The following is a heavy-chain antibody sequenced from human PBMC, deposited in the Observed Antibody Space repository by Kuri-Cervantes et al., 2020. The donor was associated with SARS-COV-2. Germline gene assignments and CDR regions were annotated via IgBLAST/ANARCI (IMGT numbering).Heavy chain of an antibody. V-gene: IGHV1-2*04. CDR3: ARGGGVRGLMVLFQWRGAGPLDF. Sequence: ASVKVSCKASGYTFTDYYMHWVRQAPGQGLEWMGWINPNSGGTNYAQKIQGWVAMTRDTSLSTAYMELSRLGSDDTAVYYCARGGGVRGLMVLFQWRGAGPLDFWGQGTLVTVSS. D-gene: IGHD3-10*01. CDR1: GYTFTDYY. J-gene: IGHJ4*02. CDR2: INPNSGGT.